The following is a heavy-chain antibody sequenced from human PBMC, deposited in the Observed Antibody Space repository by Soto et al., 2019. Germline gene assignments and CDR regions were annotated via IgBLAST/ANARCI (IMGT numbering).Heavy chain of an antibody. CDR3: AKNGQPPYYYYAMDV. D-gene: IGHD2-8*01. CDR2: ISDYNGDT. J-gene: IGHJ6*02. Sequence: QGQLVQSGAEVKKPGASVKVSCKASGYTFTRYGISWVRQAPGQGLEWMGWISDYNGDTNYAQKFQGRVTMTIDTSTSKANMELRSLTSDDTAVYYCAKNGQPPYYYYAMDVWGQGTTVTVSS. CDR1: GYTFTRYG. V-gene: IGHV1-18*01.